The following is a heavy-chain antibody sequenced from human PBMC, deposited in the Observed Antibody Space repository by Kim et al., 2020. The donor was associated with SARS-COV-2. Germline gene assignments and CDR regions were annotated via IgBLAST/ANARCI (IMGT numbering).Heavy chain of an antibody. CDR1: GFTFSSYA. V-gene: IGHV3-33*06. J-gene: IGHJ4*01. D-gene: IGHD5-18*01. Sequence: GGSLRLSCAASGFTFSSYAMHWVRQAPGKGLEWVAVIWYDGSNKYYADSVKGRFTISRDNSKNTLYLQMNSLRAEDTAVYYCAKATGYSYGLPDKMYYWG. CDR3: AKATGYSYGLPDKMYY. CDR2: IWYDGSNK.